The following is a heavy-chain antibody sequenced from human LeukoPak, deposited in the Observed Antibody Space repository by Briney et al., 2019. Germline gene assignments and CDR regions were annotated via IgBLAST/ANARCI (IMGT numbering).Heavy chain of an antibody. J-gene: IGHJ4*02. Sequence: ASVKVSCKASGYTFTSYDINWVRQATGQGLEWMGWMNPNSGNTGYAQKFQGRVTMTRNTSISTAYMELSGLRSEDTAVYYCARDDEDGYSYGYSLVGHYWGQGTLVTVSS. CDR2: MNPNSGNT. D-gene: IGHD5-18*01. V-gene: IGHV1-8*01. CDR3: ARDDEDGYSYGYSLVGHY. CDR1: GYTFTSYD.